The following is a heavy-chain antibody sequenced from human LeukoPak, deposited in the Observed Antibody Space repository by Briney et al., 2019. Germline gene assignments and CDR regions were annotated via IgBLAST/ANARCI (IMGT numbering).Heavy chain of an antibody. Sequence: QPGGSLRLSCAASGFTFSSYAMHWVRQAPGKGLEWVAVISYDGSNKYYADSVKGRFTISRDNSKNTLYLQMNSLRAEDTAVYYCARQGYDSSEDAFDIWGQGTMVAVSS. CDR1: GFTFSSYA. J-gene: IGHJ3*02. V-gene: IGHV3-30-3*01. CDR3: ARQGYDSSEDAFDI. D-gene: IGHD3-22*01. CDR2: ISYDGSNK.